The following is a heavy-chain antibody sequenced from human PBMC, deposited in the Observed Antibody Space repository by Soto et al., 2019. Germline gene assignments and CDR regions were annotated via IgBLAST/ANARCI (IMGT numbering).Heavy chain of an antibody. D-gene: IGHD4-17*01. CDR1: GFTFSSYG. Sequence: GGSLRLSCAASGFTFSSYGMHWVRQAPGKGLEWVAVISYDGSNKYYADSVKGRFTISRDNSKNTLYLQMNSLGAEDTAVYYCAKAPSGAVTLDYWGQGTLVTVSS. CDR2: ISYDGSNK. CDR3: AKAPSGAVTLDY. J-gene: IGHJ4*02. V-gene: IGHV3-30*18.